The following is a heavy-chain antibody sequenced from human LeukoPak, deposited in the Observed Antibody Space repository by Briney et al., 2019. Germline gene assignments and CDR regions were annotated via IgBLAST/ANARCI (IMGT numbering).Heavy chain of an antibody. D-gene: IGHD6-6*01. CDR2: INPNSGGT. CDR1: GYTFTGYY. V-gene: IGHV1-2*06. CDR3: ARVSSSSLDYYYYYMDV. Sequence: ASVKVSCKASGYTFTGYYMHWVLHAPGQGLEWMGRINPNSGGTNYAQKVQGRVTMTRDTSISTAYMELSRLRSDDTAVYYCARVSSSSLDYYYYYMDVWGKGTTVTVSS. J-gene: IGHJ6*03.